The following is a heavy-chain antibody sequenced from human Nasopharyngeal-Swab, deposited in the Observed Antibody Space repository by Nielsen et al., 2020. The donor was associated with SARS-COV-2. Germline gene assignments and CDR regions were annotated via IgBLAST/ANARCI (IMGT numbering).Heavy chain of an antibody. CDR3: ARRSSRDHYDSSGYEDY. CDR1: GYTFTSYG. V-gene: IGHV1-18*01. D-gene: IGHD3-22*01. Sequence: ASVKVSCKASGYTFTSYGISWVRQAPGQGLEWMGWISAYNGNTNYAQKLQGRVTMTTDTSTSTAYMELRSLRSDDTAVYYCARRSSRDHYDSSGYEDYWGQGTLVTVSS. CDR2: ISAYNGNT. J-gene: IGHJ4*02.